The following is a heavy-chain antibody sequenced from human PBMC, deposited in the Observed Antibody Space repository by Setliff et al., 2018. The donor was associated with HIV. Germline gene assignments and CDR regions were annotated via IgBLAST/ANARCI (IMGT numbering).Heavy chain of an antibody. CDR2: LIPIVDIT. CDR3: AKGPNFEDAFDI. D-gene: IGHD2-8*01. V-gene: IGHV1-69*10. Sequence: SVKVSCKASGGTFSNYAFSWVRQAPGQGLEWMGGLIPIVDITKSTQKFRDRVTFTADESTKTAQMELSGLTFEDTAVYYCAKGPNFEDAFDIWGQGTVVTVS. J-gene: IGHJ3*02. CDR1: GGTFSNYA.